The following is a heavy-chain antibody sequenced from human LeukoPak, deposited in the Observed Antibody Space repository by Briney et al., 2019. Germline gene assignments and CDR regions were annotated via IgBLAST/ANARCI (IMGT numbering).Heavy chain of an antibody. V-gene: IGHV3-23*01. J-gene: IGHJ4*02. CDR2: ISGSGGST. Sequence: PGGSLRLSCAASGFTFSSYAMSWVRQAPGKGLEWVSAISGSGGSTYYADSVKGRFTISRDNSKNTLYLQMNSLRAEDTAVYYCAKIFHYYDSSGQDYWGQGTLVTVSS. CDR1: GFTFSSYA. D-gene: IGHD3-22*01. CDR3: AKIFHYYDSSGQDY.